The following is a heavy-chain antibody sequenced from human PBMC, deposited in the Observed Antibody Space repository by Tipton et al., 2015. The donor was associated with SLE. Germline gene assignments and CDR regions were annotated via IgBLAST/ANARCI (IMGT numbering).Heavy chain of an antibody. Sequence: LRLSCTVFGGSIRSGGYYWSWIRQPPGKGLEWIGEINHSGGTNDNPSLKSRVTISVDTSKNQFSLKLTSVTAADTAVYYCARRHYSGPFDSWGQGTLVTVSS. D-gene: IGHD5-12*01. CDR1: GGSIRSGGYY. CDR3: ARRHYSGPFDS. J-gene: IGHJ4*02. CDR2: INHSGGT. V-gene: IGHV4-31*02.